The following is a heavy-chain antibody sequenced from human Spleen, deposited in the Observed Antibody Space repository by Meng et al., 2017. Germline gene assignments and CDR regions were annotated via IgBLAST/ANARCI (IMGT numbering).Heavy chain of an antibody. CDR2: IVSDGGIT. CDR3: ARDLGWVLFDY. Sequence: GESLKISCGASGFNSGDYQMHWVRQSPGKGLEWISRIVSDGGITNYADSVKGRFTISRDNAKNTLYLQMNSLGADDTAVYYCARDLGWVLFDYWGQGALVTVSS. V-gene: IGHV3-74*01. CDR1: GFNSGDYQ. D-gene: IGHD3-3*01. J-gene: IGHJ4*02.